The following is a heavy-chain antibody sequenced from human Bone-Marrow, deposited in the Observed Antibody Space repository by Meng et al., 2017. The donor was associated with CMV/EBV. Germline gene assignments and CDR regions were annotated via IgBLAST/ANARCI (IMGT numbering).Heavy chain of an antibody. CDR3: ARRGIAALNDAFDI. V-gene: IGHV3-74*01. CDR2: INSDGSST. Sequence: GGSLRLSCAASGFTFSSYWMHWVRQAPGKGLVWVSRINSDGSSTSYADSVRGRFTISRDNAKNTLYLQMNSLRAEDTAVYYCARRGIAALNDAFDIWGQGTMVTVSS. D-gene: IGHD6-13*01. J-gene: IGHJ3*02. CDR1: GFTFSSYW.